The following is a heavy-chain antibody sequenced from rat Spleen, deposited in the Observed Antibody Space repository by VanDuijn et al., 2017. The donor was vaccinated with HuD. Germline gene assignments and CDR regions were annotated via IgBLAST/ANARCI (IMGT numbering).Heavy chain of an antibody. Sequence: QVQLKESGPGLVQPSQTLSLTCTVSGFSLTSNGVSWVRQPPGKGLEWIAAISSGGSTYYNSALKSRLSISRDTSKSQVFLKMNSLQTEDTAIYFCTRDGEGYYSSSIYFDYWGQGVMVTVSS. V-gene: IGHV2S12*01. CDR1: GFSLTSNG. D-gene: IGHD1-2*01. CDR3: TRDGEGYYSSSIYFDY. CDR2: ISSGGST. J-gene: IGHJ2*01.